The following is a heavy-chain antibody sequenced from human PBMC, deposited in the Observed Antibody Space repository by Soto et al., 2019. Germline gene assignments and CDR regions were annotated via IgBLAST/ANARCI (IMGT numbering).Heavy chain of an antibody. V-gene: IGHV4-34*01. CDR2: INHSGST. J-gene: IGHJ6*02. CDR3: ARVKGWLQYNYSYYGMDV. Sequence: ETLSLTCAVYGGSFSGYYWSWIRQPPGKGLEWIGEINHSGSTNYNPSLKSRVTISVDTSKNQFSLKLSSVTAADTAVYYCARVKGWLQYNYSYYGMDVWGQGNTVTVS. D-gene: IGHD5-12*01. CDR1: GGSFSGYY.